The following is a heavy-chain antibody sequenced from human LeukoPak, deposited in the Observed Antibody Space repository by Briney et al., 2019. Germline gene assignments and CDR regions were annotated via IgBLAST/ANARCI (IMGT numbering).Heavy chain of an antibody. V-gene: IGHV3-20*04. CDR3: ARDPYSGSYSGVYYYYYMDV. CDR2: INWNGAST. D-gene: IGHD1-26*01. J-gene: IGHJ6*03. CDR1: GFTFSSYM. Sequence: GGSLRLSCAASGFTFSSYMMNWVRQAPGKGLEWVSGINWNGASTGYADSVKGRFTISRDNAKNSLYLQMHSLRAEDTALYFCARDPYSGSYSGVYYYYYMDVWGKGTTVTVSS.